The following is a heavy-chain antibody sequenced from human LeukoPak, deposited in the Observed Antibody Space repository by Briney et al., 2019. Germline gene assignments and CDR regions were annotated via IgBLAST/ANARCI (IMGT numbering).Heavy chain of an antibody. V-gene: IGHV3-23*01. J-gene: IGHJ4*02. Sequence: PGGSLRLSCAASGFTLSNYWMHWVRQAPRKGLEWVSAISAGGDRTYYADSVRGRFTLSRDKSKNTLYLQMNSLRAEDTAVYYCAKDARRSSGWWFFDHWGQGTLVTVSS. CDR3: AKDARRSSGWWFFDH. D-gene: IGHD6-19*01. CDR1: GFTLSNYW. CDR2: ISAGGDRT.